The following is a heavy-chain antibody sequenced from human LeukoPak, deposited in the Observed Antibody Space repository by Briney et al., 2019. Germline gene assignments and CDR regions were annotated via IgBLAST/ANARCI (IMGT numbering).Heavy chain of an antibody. Sequence: GGSLRLSCAASRFTFDDYAMHWVRQAPGKGLEWVSGISWNSGSIGYADSVKGRFTISRDNAKNSLYLQMNSLRAEDTALYYCAKDIGGSSWSFTNYCYGMDVWGQGTTVTVSS. J-gene: IGHJ6*02. CDR1: RFTFDDYA. CDR3: AKDIGGSSWSFTNYCYGMDV. V-gene: IGHV3-9*01. D-gene: IGHD6-13*01. CDR2: ISWNSGSI.